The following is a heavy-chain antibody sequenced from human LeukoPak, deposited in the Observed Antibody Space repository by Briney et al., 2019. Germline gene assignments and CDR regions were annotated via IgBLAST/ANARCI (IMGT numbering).Heavy chain of an antibody. J-gene: IGHJ4*02. V-gene: IGHV1-46*01. CDR2: INPSGGST. CDR3: ARGTRGNQENYQLGREKNAKYYFDY. CDR1: GYTFTSYY. Sequence: ASVKVSCKASGYTFTSYYMHWVRQAPGQGLEWMGIINPSGGSTSYAQKFQGRVTMTRDTSTSTAYMELSSLRSEDTAVYYCARGTRGNQENYQLGREKNAKYYFDYWGQGTLVTVSS. D-gene: IGHD1-1*01.